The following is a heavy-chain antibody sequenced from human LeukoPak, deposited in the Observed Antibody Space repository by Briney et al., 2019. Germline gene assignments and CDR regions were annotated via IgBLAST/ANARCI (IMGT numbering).Heavy chain of an antibody. CDR3: AKPKTYLRYFDWLQDS. J-gene: IGHJ4*02. CDR2: IHNSATT. Sequence: SETLSLTCTVSGGSLSSYFWSWIRQPPGKGLEWIGYIHNSATTNCNPSLKSRVTISLDTAKNQFSLKLTPVTAADTAVYYCAKPKTYLRYFDWLQDSWGQGTLVIVSS. D-gene: IGHD3-9*01. CDR1: GGSLSSYF. V-gene: IGHV4-59*01.